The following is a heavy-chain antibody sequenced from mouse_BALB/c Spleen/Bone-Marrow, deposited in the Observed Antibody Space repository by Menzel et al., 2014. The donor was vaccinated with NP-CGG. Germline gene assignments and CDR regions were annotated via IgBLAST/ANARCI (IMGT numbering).Heavy chain of an antibody. J-gene: IGHJ2*01. D-gene: IGHD2-2*01. CDR2: INPTSDYS. CDR3: ARRGYGYGRGYYFDY. V-gene: IGHV1-4*01. Sequence: QVQLQQSGAELARPGASVKMSCKASGYTFTTYTMHWVKQRPGQGLEWIGYINPTSDYSNYNQKFKDKATLTAEKSSSTAYMQLSSLTSEDSAVYYCARRGYGYGRGYYFDYWGQGTTLTVSS. CDR1: GYTFTTYT.